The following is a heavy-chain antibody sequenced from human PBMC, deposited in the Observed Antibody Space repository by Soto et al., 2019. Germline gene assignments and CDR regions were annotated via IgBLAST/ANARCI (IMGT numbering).Heavy chain of an antibody. D-gene: IGHD3-10*01. Sequence: HGLDLEWLALIYWDDDKRYSPSLKSRLTITKDTSKNQVVLTMTNMDPVDTATYYCALLYYYGSGRLYYYYYMDVWGKGTTVTVSS. CDR2: IYWDDDK. CDR3: ALLYYYGSGRLYYYYYMDV. V-gene: IGHV2-5*02. J-gene: IGHJ6*03.